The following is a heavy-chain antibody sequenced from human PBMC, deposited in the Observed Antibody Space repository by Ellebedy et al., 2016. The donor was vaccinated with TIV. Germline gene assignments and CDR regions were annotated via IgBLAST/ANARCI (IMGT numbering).Heavy chain of an antibody. J-gene: IGHJ4*02. CDR1: GYTFSRHG. CDR3: ARDLWFGASNYFDY. Sequence: AASVKVSCKTSGYTFSRHGLNWVRQAPGQGLEWMGWISAYNGNTNFAQKLQGRLTMTTDTSTSTAYMELRSLRSDDTAVYYCARDLWFGASNYFDYWGQGTLVTVSS. D-gene: IGHD3-10*01. CDR2: ISAYNGNT. V-gene: IGHV1-18*01.